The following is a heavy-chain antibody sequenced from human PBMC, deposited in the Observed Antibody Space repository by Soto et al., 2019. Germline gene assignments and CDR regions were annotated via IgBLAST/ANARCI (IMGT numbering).Heavy chain of an antibody. CDR3: ARGMGYSSMGGGNWFDP. CDR2: INPNSGGT. V-gene: IGHV1-2*04. J-gene: IGHJ5*02. D-gene: IGHD5-18*01. CDR1: GYTFTGYY. Sequence: GASVKVSCKASGYTFTGYYMHWVRQAPGQGLEWMGWINPNSGGTNYAQKFQGWVTMTRDTSISTAYMELSRLRSDDTAVYYCARGMGYSSMGGGNWFDPWGQGTLVTVSS.